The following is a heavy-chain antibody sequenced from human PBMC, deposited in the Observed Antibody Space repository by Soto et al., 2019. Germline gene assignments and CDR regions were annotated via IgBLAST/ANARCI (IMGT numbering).Heavy chain of an antibody. CDR1: GFTFSTYA. J-gene: IGHJ4*02. D-gene: IGHD1-1*01. CDR2: ISGSGGTT. Sequence: EVQLSESGGGLVQPGGSLRLSCAASGFTFSTYAMSWVRQAPGKGLEWVSGISGSGGTTYYADSVKGRFTISRDKSKTLLYLQMNGLRADDTAVYYCAKGQPATVTYFDSWGQGTLVTVS. CDR3: AKGQPATVTYFDS. V-gene: IGHV3-23*01.